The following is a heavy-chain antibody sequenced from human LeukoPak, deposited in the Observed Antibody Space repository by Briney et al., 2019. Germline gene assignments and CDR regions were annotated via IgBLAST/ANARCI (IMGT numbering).Heavy chain of an antibody. CDR1: GGTFSSYA. D-gene: IGHD6-19*01. V-gene: IGHV1-69*13. CDR2: IIPIFGTA. Sequence: GASVKVSCKASGGTFSSYAISWVRQAPGQGLEWMGGIIPIFGTANYAQKFQGRVTITADESTSTAYMELSSLRSEDTAVYYCARDLGAVAGSGFDYWGQGTLVTVSS. CDR3: ARDLGAVAGSGFDY. J-gene: IGHJ4*02.